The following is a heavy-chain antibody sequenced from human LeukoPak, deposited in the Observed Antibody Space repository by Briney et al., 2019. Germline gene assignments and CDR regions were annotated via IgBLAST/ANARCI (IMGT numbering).Heavy chain of an antibody. CDR3: AKINIPDSWSGDPNDGFDV. D-gene: IGHD3-3*01. Sequence: GGSLRLSCVASGFIFGDYTMSWVRQAPGERPEWVSAIVGSGETTFYTDPVKGRFFVSRDNSKNMQYLQMNGLGAEDTATYYCAKINIPDSWSGDPNDGFDVWGQGTRVTVSS. CDR2: IVGSGETT. V-gene: IGHV3-23*01. CDR1: GFIFGDYT. J-gene: IGHJ3*01.